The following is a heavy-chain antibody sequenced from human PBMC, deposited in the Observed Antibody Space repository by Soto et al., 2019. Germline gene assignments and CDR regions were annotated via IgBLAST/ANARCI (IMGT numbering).Heavy chain of an antibody. CDR1: GGSISSSSYY. CDR3: ARVWGGAFDI. D-gene: IGHD3-10*01. CDR2: IYYSGST. V-gene: IGHV4-61*05. Sequence: SETLSLTCTVSGGSISSSSYYWGWIRQPPGKGLEWIGYIYYSGSTNYNPSLKSRVTISVDTSKNQFSLKLSSVTAADTAVYYCARVWGGAFDIWGQGTMVT. J-gene: IGHJ3*02.